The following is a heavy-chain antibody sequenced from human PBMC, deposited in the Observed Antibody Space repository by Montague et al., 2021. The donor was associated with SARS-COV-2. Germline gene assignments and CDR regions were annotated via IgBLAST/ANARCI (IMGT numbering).Heavy chain of an antibody. D-gene: IGHD6-13*01. CDR1: GGSITSSSYY. J-gene: IGHJ6*02. V-gene: IGHV4-39*01. CDR3: ARLPLVSSWSRAAGYYYYGMDV. Sequence: SETLSLTCSVSGGSITSSSYYWGWIRQSPDKGLEWIGNIYYTGSTYYXXXLKSRVTISVDTSRNQFSLRLSSVTAADTSAYYCARLPLVSSWSRAAGYYYYGMDVWGQGTTVTVSS. CDR2: IYYTGST.